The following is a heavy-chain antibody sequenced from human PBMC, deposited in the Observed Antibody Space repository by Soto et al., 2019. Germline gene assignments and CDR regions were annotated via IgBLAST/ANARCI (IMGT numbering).Heavy chain of an antibody. CDR3: ATYCSSTSCPFDY. Sequence: GGSLRLSCAASGFTFSSYWMSWVRQAPGKGLEWVANIKQDGSEKYYVDSVKGRFTISRDNAKNSLYLQMNSLRAEDTAVYYCATYCSSTSCPFDYWGQGTLVTVSS. D-gene: IGHD2-2*01. V-gene: IGHV3-7*03. CDR2: IKQDGSEK. J-gene: IGHJ4*02. CDR1: GFTFSSYW.